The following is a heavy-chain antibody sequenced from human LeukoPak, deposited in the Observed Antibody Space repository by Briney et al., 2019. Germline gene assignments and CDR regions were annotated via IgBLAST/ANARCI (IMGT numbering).Heavy chain of an antibody. CDR2: TYYRSKWSH. Sequence: SQTLSLTCAISGDSVSSNSAAWHWIRQSPSRGLEWLGRTYYRSKWSHDYAVSVKSRITINLDTSKNQFSLQLDSVTSDDTAVYYCARDEDGWDDAFDIWGQGTMVTVSS. CDR3: ARDEDGWDDAFDI. J-gene: IGHJ3*02. V-gene: IGHV6-1*01. D-gene: IGHD1-26*01. CDR1: GDSVSSNSAA.